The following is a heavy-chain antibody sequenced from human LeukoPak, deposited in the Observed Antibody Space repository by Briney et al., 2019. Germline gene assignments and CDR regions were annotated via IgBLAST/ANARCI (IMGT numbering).Heavy chain of an antibody. Sequence: GGSLRLSCAASGFTFSSYWMSWVRQAPGKGLEWVANIKQDGSEKYYVDSVKGRFTISRDNAKNSLYLQMNSLRAEDTAVYYCARDRYYYDSSGYYRYFDYWAREPWSPSPQ. D-gene: IGHD3-22*01. CDR2: IKQDGSEK. CDR3: ARDRYYYDSSGYYRYFDY. J-gene: IGHJ4*02. CDR1: GFTFSSYW. V-gene: IGHV3-7*03.